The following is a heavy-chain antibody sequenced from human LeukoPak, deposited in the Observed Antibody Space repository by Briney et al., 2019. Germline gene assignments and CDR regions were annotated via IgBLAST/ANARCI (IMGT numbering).Heavy chain of an antibody. V-gene: IGHV3-33*01. D-gene: IGHD3-10*01. Sequence: GGSLRLSCAASGFTFSSYGMHWVRQAPGKGLEWVAVIWYDGSNKYYADSVKGRFTISRDNSKNTLYLQVNSLRADDTAVYYCARSYGSGSYPADYWGQGTLVTVSS. CDR3: ARSYGSGSYPADY. CDR2: IWYDGSNK. J-gene: IGHJ4*02. CDR1: GFTFSSYG.